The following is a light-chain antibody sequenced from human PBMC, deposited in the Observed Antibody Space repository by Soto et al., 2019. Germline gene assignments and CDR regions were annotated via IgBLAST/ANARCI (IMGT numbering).Light chain of an antibody. Sequence: EIVLTQSPATLSLTPGERATLSCRASQSVSSSYLAWYQQKPGQAPRLLIYGASSRATGIPDRFSGSGSGTDFTLTISRLEPEDFAVYYCQQYGSSPPITFGQGTLLEI. J-gene: IGKJ5*01. V-gene: IGKV3-20*01. CDR1: QSVSSSY. CDR2: GAS. CDR3: QQYGSSPPIT.